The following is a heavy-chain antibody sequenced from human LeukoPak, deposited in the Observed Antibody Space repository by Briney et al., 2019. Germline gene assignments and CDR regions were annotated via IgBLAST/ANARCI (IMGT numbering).Heavy chain of an antibody. CDR3: AKEIDTLGTNAFDI. V-gene: IGHV3-43*02. D-gene: IGHD2-15*01. CDR1: GFTFDDYA. Sequence: AGGSLRLSCAASGFTFDDYAMHWVRQAPGKGLEWVSLISGDGGSTYYADSVRGRFTISRDNSKNSLYLQMDSLRTEDTAFYYYAKEIDTLGTNAFDIWGQGTMVTVSS. CDR2: ISGDGGST. J-gene: IGHJ3*02.